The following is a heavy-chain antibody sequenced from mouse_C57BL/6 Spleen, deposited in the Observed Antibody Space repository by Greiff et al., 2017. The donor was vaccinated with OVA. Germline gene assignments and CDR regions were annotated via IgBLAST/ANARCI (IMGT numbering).Heavy chain of an antibody. CDR3: ARWIYYDYGWFAY. J-gene: IGHJ3*01. Sequence: VQLQQSGPELVKPGASVKISCKASGYTFTDYYMNWVKQSHGKSLEWIGDINPNNGGTSYNQKFKGKATLTVDKSSSTAYMELRSLTSEDSAVYYCARWIYYDYGWFAYWGQGTLVTVSA. CDR2: INPNNGGT. V-gene: IGHV1-26*01. CDR1: GYTFTDYY. D-gene: IGHD2-4*01.